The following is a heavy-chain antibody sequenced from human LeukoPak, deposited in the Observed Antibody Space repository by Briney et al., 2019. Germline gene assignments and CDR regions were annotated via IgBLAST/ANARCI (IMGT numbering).Heavy chain of an antibody. Sequence: PGGSLRLSCAVSGFTVSNNFMSWVRQAPGRGLEYVSIIYSGGSTYYADSVKGRFTISRDTSKNTVYLQMNGLRAEDTAVYYCASYPASSNFWGQGTLVTVSS. CDR1: GFTVSNNF. CDR2: IYSGGST. CDR3: ASYPASSNF. V-gene: IGHV3-53*01. J-gene: IGHJ4*02.